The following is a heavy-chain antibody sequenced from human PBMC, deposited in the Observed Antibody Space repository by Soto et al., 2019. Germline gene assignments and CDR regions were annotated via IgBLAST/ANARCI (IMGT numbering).Heavy chain of an antibody. CDR2: ISAYNGNT. J-gene: IGHJ3*02. Sequence: QVQLVQSGAEVKKPGASVKVSCKASGYTFTSYGISWVRQAPGQGLEWMGWISAYNGNTNYAQKLQGRVTMTTDTSTSIAYMELRRLRSDDTAVYYCARVGEIAVAGHDAFDIWCQGTMVTVSS. D-gene: IGHD6-19*01. V-gene: IGHV1-18*01. CDR1: GYTFTSYG. CDR3: ARVGEIAVAGHDAFDI.